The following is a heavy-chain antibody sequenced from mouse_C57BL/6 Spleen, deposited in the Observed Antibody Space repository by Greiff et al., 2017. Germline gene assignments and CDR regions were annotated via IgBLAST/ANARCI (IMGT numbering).Heavy chain of an antibody. Sequence: VQLQQSGAELVRPGASVKLSCKASGYTFTDYYINWVKQRPGQGLEWIARIYPGSGNTYYNEKFKGKATLTAEKSSSTAYMQLSSLTSEDSAVDFCARGGYDYGSSPGAWFAYWGQGTLVTVSA. V-gene: IGHV1-76*01. CDR2: IYPGSGNT. D-gene: IGHD1-1*01. CDR3: ARGGYDYGSSPGAWFAY. CDR1: GYTFTDYY. J-gene: IGHJ3*01.